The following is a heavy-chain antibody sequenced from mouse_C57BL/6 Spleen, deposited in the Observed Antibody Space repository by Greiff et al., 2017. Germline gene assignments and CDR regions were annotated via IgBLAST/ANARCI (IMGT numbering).Heavy chain of an antibody. V-gene: IGHV1-47*01. CDR2: FHPYNDDT. Sequence: VKLMESGAELVKPGASVKMSCKASGYTFTTYPIEWMKQNHGKSLEWIGNFHPYNDDTKYNEKFKGKATLTVEKSSSTFYLELSRLTSDDSAVYYCARGDYYGSGGFAYWGQGTLVTVSA. CDR1: GYTFTTYP. J-gene: IGHJ3*01. CDR3: ARGDYYGSGGFAY. D-gene: IGHD1-1*01.